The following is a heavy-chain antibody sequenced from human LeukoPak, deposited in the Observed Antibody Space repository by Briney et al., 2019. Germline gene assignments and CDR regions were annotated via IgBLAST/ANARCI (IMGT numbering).Heavy chain of an antibody. CDR1: GFSFSNYW. V-gene: IGHV3-7*03. J-gene: IGHJ4*02. Sequence: GGSLRLSCVASGFSFSNYWMSWVRQAPGKGLEWVANIKQDGSEKYYVDSVKGRFTISRDNAKNSLYLQMNSLRAEDTAVYYCARVGGRQLVKDYFDYWGQGTLVTVSS. D-gene: IGHD6-13*01. CDR2: IKQDGSEK. CDR3: ARVGGRQLVKDYFDY.